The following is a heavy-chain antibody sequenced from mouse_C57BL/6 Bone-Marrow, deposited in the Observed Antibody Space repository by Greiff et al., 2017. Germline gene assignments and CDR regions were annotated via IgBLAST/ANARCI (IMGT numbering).Heavy chain of an antibody. CDR3: ASPYCWFAY. CDR2: IYPRSGNT. J-gene: IGHJ3*01. Sequence: QVQLKESGAELARPGASVKLSCKASGYTFTSYGISWVKQRTGQGLEWIGEIYPRSGNTYYNEKFKGKATLSADKSSSTAYMEIRGLTSEDSAVYFCASPYCWFAYWGQGTLVTVSA. D-gene: IGHD2-10*01. V-gene: IGHV1-81*01. CDR1: GYTFTSYG.